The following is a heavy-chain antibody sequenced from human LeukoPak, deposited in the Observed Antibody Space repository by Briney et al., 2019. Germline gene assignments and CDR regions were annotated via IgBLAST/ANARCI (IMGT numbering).Heavy chain of an antibody. J-gene: IGHJ6*03. CDR3: AREGRSHPYYYYMDV. CDR1: GYTFTSYD. V-gene: IGHV1-8*03. D-gene: IGHD3-3*01. CDR2: MNPNSGNT. Sequence: ASVKVSCKASGYTFTSYDINWVRQATGQGLEWTGWMNPNSGNTGYAQKFQGRVTITRNTSISTAYMELSSLRSEDTAVYYCAREGRSHPYYYYMDVWGKGTTVTVSS.